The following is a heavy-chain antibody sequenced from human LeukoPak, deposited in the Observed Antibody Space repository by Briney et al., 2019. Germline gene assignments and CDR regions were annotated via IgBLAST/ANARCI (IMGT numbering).Heavy chain of an antibody. CDR2: IRHDGSNK. CDR1: GFTFSSSG. V-gene: IGHV3-30*02. CDR3: AKELLWFGELSNFDY. D-gene: IGHD3-10*01. Sequence: GGSLRLSCAASGFTFSSSGMHWVRQAPGKGLEWVAFIRHDGSNKYYADSVKGRFTISRDKSKNTLYLQMNSLRAGDTAVYYCAKELLWFGELSNFDYWGQGTLVTVSS. J-gene: IGHJ4*02.